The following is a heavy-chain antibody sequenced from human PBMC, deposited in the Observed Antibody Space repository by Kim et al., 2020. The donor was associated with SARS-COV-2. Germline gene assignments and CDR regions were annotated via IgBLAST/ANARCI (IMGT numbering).Heavy chain of an antibody. CDR2: INTNTGNP. CDR1: GYTFTSYA. D-gene: IGHD2-2*02. J-gene: IGHJ4*02. Sequence: ASVKVSCKASGYTFTSYAMNWVRQAPGQGLEWMGWINTNTGNPTYAQGFTGRFVFSLDTSVSTAYLQISSLKAEDTAVYYCARAGSNNLGYCSSTSCYRPLDYWGQGTLVTVSS. CDR3: ARAGSNNLGYCSSTSCYRPLDY. V-gene: IGHV7-4-1*02.